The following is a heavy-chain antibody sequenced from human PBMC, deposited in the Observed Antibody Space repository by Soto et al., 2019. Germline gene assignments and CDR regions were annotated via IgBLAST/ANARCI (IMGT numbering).Heavy chain of an antibody. CDR3: ARDREWEPSQEGFDY. Sequence: EVQLVESGGGLVQRGGSLRLSCEVSGFTFSSYCMTWVRQAPGKGLEWVATIKEDGSEKYYVDSVNGRFTISRDNAKNSLYLQMNSLRAVDTAVYYCARDREWEPSQEGFDYWGQGTLVTVSS. V-gene: IGHV3-7*03. CDR2: IKEDGSEK. CDR1: GFTFSSYC. J-gene: IGHJ4*02. D-gene: IGHD1-26*01.